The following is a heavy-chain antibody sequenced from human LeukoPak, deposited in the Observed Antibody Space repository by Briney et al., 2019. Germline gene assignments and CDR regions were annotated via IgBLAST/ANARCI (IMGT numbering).Heavy chain of an antibody. CDR1: GYTFTSLG. V-gene: IGHV1-18*01. CDR3: ARDCDRSGYYCY. Sequence: GASVKVSCKASGYTFTSLGISWVGQAPGQGLEWMGWISGDNGNTYYAQKLQGRVTLTTDTSTSTAYMELRGLRSDDTAVYYCARDCDRSGYYCYWGQGTQVTVSS. D-gene: IGHD3-22*01. J-gene: IGHJ4*02. CDR2: ISGDNGNT.